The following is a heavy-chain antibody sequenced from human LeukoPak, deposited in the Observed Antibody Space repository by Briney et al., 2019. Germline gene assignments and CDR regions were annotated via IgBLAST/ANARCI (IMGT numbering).Heavy chain of an antibody. V-gene: IGHV3-20*04. CDR2: TNWDGAST. CDR3: GRVYCSTTSCYDYYDYYMDV. Sequence: GGSLRLSCAASGFRFNDYGITWVRQVPGKGLEWVSGTNWDGASTGYADSVKGRFTISRDNVKNSLYLQMNSLRVEDTALYFCGRVYCSTTSCYDYYDYYMDVWGKGTTVTVSS. CDR1: GFRFNDYG. J-gene: IGHJ6*03. D-gene: IGHD2-2*01.